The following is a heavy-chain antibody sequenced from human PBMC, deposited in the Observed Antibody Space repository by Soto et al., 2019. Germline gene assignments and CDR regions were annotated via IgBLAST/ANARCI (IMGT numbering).Heavy chain of an antibody. CDR1: GASVGSRAHH. Sequence: QVQLQESGPGLLRPSETLSLTCAVSGASVGSRAHHWSWIRQTPGKGLEWIAYVHYSGDTKSNPSLQSRVTISIDRSRNLISLWLSSVTAADTDIYYCVTEYYQTDDYHKIDWGQGTLVTVSS. CDR3: VTEYYQTDDYHKID. D-gene: IGHD3-16*01. J-gene: IGHJ4*02. CDR2: VHYSGDT. V-gene: IGHV4-61*08.